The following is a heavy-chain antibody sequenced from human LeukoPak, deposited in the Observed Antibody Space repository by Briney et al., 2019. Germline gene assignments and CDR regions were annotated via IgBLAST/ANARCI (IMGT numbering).Heavy chain of an antibody. D-gene: IGHD2-15*01. CDR3: ARFPCTGDSCYSGIRAFDI. V-gene: IGHV4-39*01. J-gene: IGHJ3*02. Sequence: SETLSLTCTVSGGSISSSSYYWGWIRQPPGKGLEWIGSIYYSGSTYYNPSLKSRVTISVDTSKNQFSLRLSSVTAADTAVYYCARFPCTGDSCYSGIRAFDIWGQGTMVTVSS. CDR1: GGSISSSSYY. CDR2: IYYSGST.